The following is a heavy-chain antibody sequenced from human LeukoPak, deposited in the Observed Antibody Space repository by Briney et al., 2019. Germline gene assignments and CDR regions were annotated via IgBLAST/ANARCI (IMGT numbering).Heavy chain of an antibody. CDR3: AKDMGYYYGSGSISVMSGAFDI. D-gene: IGHD3-10*01. Sequence: GASVKVSCKASDYTFTNYGISWVRQAPGQGLEWMGWISADTGNTNYAQNLLGRVTMTTDTSTNTAYMDLRSLRAEDTALYYCAKDMGYYYGSGSISVMSGAFDIWGQGTMVTVSS. CDR2: ISADTGNT. J-gene: IGHJ3*02. V-gene: IGHV1-18*01. CDR1: DYTFTNYG.